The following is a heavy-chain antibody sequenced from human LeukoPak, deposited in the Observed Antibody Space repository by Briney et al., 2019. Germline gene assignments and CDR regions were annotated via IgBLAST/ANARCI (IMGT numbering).Heavy chain of an antibody. Sequence: GGSLRLSCAASGFAFSNYGMHWVRQAPGKGPEWVAVIWHDGSNSYYAETVKGRFTISRDNPQNTLYVQMDSLGVEDTAMYYCARDGWGGTAAFDFWGQGTMVIVSS. V-gene: IGHV3-33*01. CDR3: ARDGWGGTAAFDF. D-gene: IGHD2-21*02. CDR1: GFAFSNYG. J-gene: IGHJ3*01. CDR2: IWHDGSNS.